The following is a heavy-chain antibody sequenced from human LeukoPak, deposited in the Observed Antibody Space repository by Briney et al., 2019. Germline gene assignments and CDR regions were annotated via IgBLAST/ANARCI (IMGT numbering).Heavy chain of an antibody. CDR2: INHSGST. CDR3: ARNGFRFFVAEYFQH. CDR1: GGSFSGYY. D-gene: IGHD3-3*01. V-gene: IGHV4-34*01. J-gene: IGHJ1*01. Sequence: PSETLSLTCAVYGGSFSGYYWGWIRQPPGKGLEWIGEINHSGSTNYNPSLKSRVTISVDTSKNQFSLKLSSVTAADTAVYYCARNGFRFFVAEYFQHWGQGTLVTVSS.